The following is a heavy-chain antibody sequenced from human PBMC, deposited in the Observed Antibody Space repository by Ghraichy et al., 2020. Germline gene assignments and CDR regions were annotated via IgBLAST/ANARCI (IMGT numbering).Heavy chain of an antibody. Sequence: SETLSLTCTVSGGSMTFYYWSWIRQSPGRELEWIGYIFYSGGAKYNPSLESLVTISVDTSNNQVSLKLKSVTAADTAVYYCARIGPGGALFDYWGQGTLVTVSS. CDR3: ARIGPGGALFDY. V-gene: IGHV4-59*01. D-gene: IGHD3-16*01. CDR2: IFYSGGA. CDR1: GGSMTFYY. J-gene: IGHJ4*02.